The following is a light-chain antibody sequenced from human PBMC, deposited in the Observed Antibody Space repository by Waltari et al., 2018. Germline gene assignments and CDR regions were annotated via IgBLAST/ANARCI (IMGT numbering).Light chain of an antibody. Sequence: DIQMTQSPSSLSASVGDRVTIPCRASQTISSYLNWYQQKPGKAPHLLIYTASSLQSGVPSRFSVSGSGTDFTLTISSLQPEDFATYYCQQSSSTPPWTFGQGTKVEIK. V-gene: IGKV1-39*01. CDR1: QTISSY. J-gene: IGKJ1*01. CDR2: TAS. CDR3: QQSSSTPPWT.